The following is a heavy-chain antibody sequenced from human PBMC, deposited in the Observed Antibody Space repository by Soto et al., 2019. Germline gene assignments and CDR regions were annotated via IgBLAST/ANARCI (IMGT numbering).Heavy chain of an antibody. Sequence: GESLKISCNGSGYSFTSYWIGWVRQMPGKGLEWMGIIYPGDSDTRYSPSFQGQVTISADKSISTAYLQWSSLKASDTAMYYCVRHFRGSGKYYYYGMDVWGQGTTVIVSS. D-gene: IGHD3-10*01. J-gene: IGHJ6*02. CDR3: VRHFRGSGKYYYYGMDV. CDR1: GYSFTSYW. CDR2: IYPGDSDT. V-gene: IGHV5-51*01.